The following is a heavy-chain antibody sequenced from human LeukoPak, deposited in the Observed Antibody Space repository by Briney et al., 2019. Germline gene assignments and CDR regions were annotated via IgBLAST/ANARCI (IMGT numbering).Heavy chain of an antibody. CDR1: GFSISDHW. Sequence: GGSLRLSCAASGFSISDHWLTWVRQAPGKGLDWVAHINQRGSERSYVDSVKGRFTISRDNAKNSLFLHMNSLRVEDAAVYYCVRDFRCSGGSCPLFDYWGQGTLVTVSS. D-gene: IGHD2-15*01. J-gene: IGHJ4*02. CDR3: VRDFRCSGGSCPLFDY. CDR2: INQRGSER. V-gene: IGHV3-7*05.